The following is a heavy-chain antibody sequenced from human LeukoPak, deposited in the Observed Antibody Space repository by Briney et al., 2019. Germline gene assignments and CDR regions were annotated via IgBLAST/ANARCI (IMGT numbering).Heavy chain of an antibody. D-gene: IGHD3-22*01. CDR1: GYTFTSYG. Sequence: ASVKVSCKASGYTFTSYGISWVRQAPGQGLEWMGWISAYNGNTNYAQKLQGRVTMTTDTSTSTAHMELRSLRSDDTAVYYCARVMSSSGYYPFDYWGQGTLVTVSS. V-gene: IGHV1-18*01. CDR2: ISAYNGNT. J-gene: IGHJ4*02. CDR3: ARVMSSSGYYPFDY.